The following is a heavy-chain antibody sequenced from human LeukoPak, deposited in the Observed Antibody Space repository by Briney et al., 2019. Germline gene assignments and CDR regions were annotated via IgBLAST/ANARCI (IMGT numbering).Heavy chain of an antibody. V-gene: IGHV3-7*01. Sequence: GGSLRLSCAASGFTFSSYWMSWVRQAPGKGLEWVANIKQDGSEKYYVDSVKGRFTISRDNAKKSLYLQMNSLRAEDTAVYYCARLDSRATSIYFDPWGRGTLVTVSS. J-gene: IGHJ2*01. D-gene: IGHD3-22*01. CDR2: IKQDGSEK. CDR1: GFTFSSYW. CDR3: ARLDSRATSIYFDP.